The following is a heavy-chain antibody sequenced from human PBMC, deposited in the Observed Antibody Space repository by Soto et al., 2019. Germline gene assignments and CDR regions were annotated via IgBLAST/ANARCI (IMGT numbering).Heavy chain of an antibody. CDR2: ISAYNGNT. Sequence: ASVTVCCKASGYTFTSYGMSWVRQATGQGLEWMGWISAYNGNTNYAQKLQGRVTMTTDTSTSTAYMELRSLRSDDTAVYYCARGGYSYGYIWFDPWGQGTLVTVSS. J-gene: IGHJ5*02. D-gene: IGHD5-18*01. V-gene: IGHV1-18*01. CDR1: GYTFTSYG. CDR3: ARGGYSYGYIWFDP.